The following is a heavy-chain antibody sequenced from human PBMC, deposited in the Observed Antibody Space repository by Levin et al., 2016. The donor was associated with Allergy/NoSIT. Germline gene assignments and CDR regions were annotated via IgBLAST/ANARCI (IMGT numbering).Heavy chain of an antibody. J-gene: IGHJ4*02. CDR1: GGSISNYY. V-gene: IGHV4-59*01. Sequence: SETLSLTCSVSGGSISNYYWSWIRQPPGKRLEWIGYIYYSGSTNYNPSPKSRVTMSVDTSKNEFSLKLSSVTAADTAVYYCARGSGYNYWGQGALVTVSS. CDR3: ARGSGYNY. D-gene: IGHD6-19*01. CDR2: IYYSGST.